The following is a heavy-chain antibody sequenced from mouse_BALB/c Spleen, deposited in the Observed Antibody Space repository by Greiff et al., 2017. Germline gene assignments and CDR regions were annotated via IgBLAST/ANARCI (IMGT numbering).Heavy chain of an antibody. J-gene: IGHJ3*01. CDR1: GYTFTSYW. Sequence: VQLQQPGAELVKPGASVNLSCKASGYTFTSYWMHWVKQRPGQGLEWIGQIYPGDGDTNYNGKFKGKATLTADKSSSTAYMQLSSLTSEDSAVYFCARSGYDGAYWGQGTLVTVSA. CDR2: IYPGDGDT. V-gene: IGHV1-53*01. CDR3: ARSGYDGAY. D-gene: IGHD2-2*01.